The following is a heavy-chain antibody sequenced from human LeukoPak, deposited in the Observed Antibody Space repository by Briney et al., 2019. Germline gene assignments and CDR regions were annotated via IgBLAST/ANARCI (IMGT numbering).Heavy chain of an antibody. CDR1: GFTFSSYS. Sequence: PGGSLRLSCAASGFTFSSYSKNWVRQAPGKGLEWVSCISSSSSYIYYADSVKGRFTISRDNAKNSLYLQMNSLRAEDTAVYYCARDTPGIAVAGTDYYYYMDVWGKGTTVTVSS. CDR3: ARDTPGIAVAGTDYYYYMDV. J-gene: IGHJ6*03. CDR2: ISSSSSYI. D-gene: IGHD6-19*01. V-gene: IGHV3-21*01.